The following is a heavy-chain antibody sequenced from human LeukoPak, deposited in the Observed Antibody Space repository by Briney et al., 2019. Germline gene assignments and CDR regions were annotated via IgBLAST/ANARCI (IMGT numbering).Heavy chain of an antibody. D-gene: IGHD6-13*01. CDR2: SSRWGSKL. CDR1: GFTFSDYY. V-gene: IGHV3-11*04. J-gene: IGHJ4*02. Sequence: GGSLSLSCVVSGFTFSDYYMSWVRRARGRGLEGVGCSSRWGSKLHYADSVEGRFTISRDNAKNSLYLQMSSLRVEDTAVYYCTSRPYSSSWYYFDYWGQGTLVTVSS. CDR3: TSRPYSSSWYYFDY.